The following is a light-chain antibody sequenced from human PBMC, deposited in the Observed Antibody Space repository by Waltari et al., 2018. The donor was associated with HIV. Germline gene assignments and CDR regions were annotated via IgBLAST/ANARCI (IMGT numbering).Light chain of an antibody. V-gene: IGLV1-51*01. J-gene: IGLJ3*02. CDR3: GTWDSSLSAV. CDR1: SSNIGSHS. CDR2: DNN. Sequence: QSVLTQPPSVSAAPGQTVTISCSGSSSNIGSHSFSWYQQLPGTAPKLLIYDNNKRPSGIPDRFSGSKSGTSATVGITGLQTGDEADYYCGTWDSSLSAVFGGGTKLTVL.